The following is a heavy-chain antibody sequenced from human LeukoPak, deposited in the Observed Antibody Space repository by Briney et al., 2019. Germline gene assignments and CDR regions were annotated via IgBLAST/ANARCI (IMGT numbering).Heavy chain of an antibody. CDR1: GGSITRSPFC. V-gene: IGHV4-39*01. Sequence: SETLSLTCSVSGGSITRSPFCWGWIRQSPGKGVEWIGSISHSGYTYSSPSLKSRVTISVDMSENQFSLKLSSVNAADTAVYFCARHKGRYSKTFFTGGLDSWGQGRLVTVSS. D-gene: IGHD2-8*02. CDR3: ARHKGRYSKTFFTGGLDS. CDR2: ISHSGYT. J-gene: IGHJ5*01.